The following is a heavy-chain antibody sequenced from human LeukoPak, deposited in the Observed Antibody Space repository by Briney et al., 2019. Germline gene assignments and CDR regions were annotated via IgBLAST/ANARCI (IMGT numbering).Heavy chain of an antibody. CDR1: GFTFSDYW. V-gene: IGHV3-7*01. Sequence: AGGSLRLSCSASGFTFSDYWMTWVRQAPGKGLEWVANIKQDGSEKYYVDSVKDRFTISRDNAKNSLYLQMNSLRDDDTSVYYCARDASALYWGRGTPVTVSS. CDR3: ARDASALY. CDR2: IKQDGSEK. J-gene: IGHJ4*02. D-gene: IGHD6-19*01.